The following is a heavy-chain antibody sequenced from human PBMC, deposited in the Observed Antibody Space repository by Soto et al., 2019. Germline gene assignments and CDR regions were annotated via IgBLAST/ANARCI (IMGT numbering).Heavy chain of an antibody. J-gene: IGHJ3*02. D-gene: IGHD3-3*01. V-gene: IGHV3-7*01. CDR3: AKPVGDFWSGYSDSDAFDI. CDR2: IKQDGSEK. CDR1: GFTFSSYW. Sequence: EVQLVESGGGLVQPGGSLRLSCAASGFTFSSYWMSWVRQAPGKGLEWVANIKQDGSEKYYVDSVKGGFTISRDNAKNSLYLQMNSLRAEDTAVYYCAKPVGDFWSGYSDSDAFDIWGQGTMVTVSS.